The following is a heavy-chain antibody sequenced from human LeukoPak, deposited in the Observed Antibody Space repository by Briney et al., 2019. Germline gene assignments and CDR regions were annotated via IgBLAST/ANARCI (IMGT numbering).Heavy chain of an antibody. Sequence: SQTLSLTCAISGDSVSSNRAVWNWIRQSPSRGLEWLGRTYYRSRWKTDYAVSVKGRIIINPDTSKNHFSLQLNSVTPEDTAVYFCAAEGGTAEAALDYWGQGTHVTVSS. D-gene: IGHD6-19*01. CDR3: AAEGGTAEAALDY. CDR2: TYYRSRWKT. J-gene: IGHJ4*02. V-gene: IGHV6-1*01. CDR1: GDSVSSNRAV.